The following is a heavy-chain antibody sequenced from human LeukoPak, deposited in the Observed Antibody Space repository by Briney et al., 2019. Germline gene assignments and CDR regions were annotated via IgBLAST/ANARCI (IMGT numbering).Heavy chain of an antibody. CDR1: GFTFTSSA. CDR2: IVVGSGNT. D-gene: IGHD1-7*01. CDR3: AAGTELPYYYYGMDV. J-gene: IGHJ6*02. V-gene: IGHV1-58*02. Sequence: GPSVTVSCTASGFTFTSSAMQWVRQARGQRLEWIGWIVVGSGNTNYAQKFQERVTITRDMSTSTAYMELSSLRSEDTAVYYCAAGTELPYYYYGMDVWGQGTTVTVSS.